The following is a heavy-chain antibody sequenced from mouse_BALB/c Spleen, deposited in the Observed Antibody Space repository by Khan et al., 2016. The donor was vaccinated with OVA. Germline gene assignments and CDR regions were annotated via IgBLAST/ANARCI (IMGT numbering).Heavy chain of an antibody. D-gene: IGHD3-3*01. V-gene: IGHV1-18*01. CDR2: INPKNGCT. CDR1: GYTFPEYS. Sequence: VQLQQSGPELVKPGASVKLSCKTSGYTFPEYSVHWVQQSPGKSLDWIGAINPKNGCTSYKQRFKGQATLTVDQSSSTTYMEFRSLTSEDSAVYSCTSAAGRYWGQGTSVTVAS. CDR3: TSAAGRY. J-gene: IGHJ4*01.